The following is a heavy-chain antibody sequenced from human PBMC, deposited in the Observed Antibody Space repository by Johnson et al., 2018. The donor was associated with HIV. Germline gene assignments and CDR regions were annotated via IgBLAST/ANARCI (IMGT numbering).Heavy chain of an antibody. V-gene: IGHV3-23*04. CDR2: ISGRGGST. CDR1: GFTFSSYA. D-gene: IGHD6-19*01. CDR3: AKDRSTGWYPAFDI. J-gene: IGHJ3*02. Sequence: VQLVESGGGLIQPGGSLRLSCEASGFTFSSYAMNWARQAPGKGLEWVSAISGRGGSTYYADSVKGRFTISRDNSKNTLYLQMNSLRAEDTALYYCAKDRSTGWYPAFDIWGQGTMVTVSS.